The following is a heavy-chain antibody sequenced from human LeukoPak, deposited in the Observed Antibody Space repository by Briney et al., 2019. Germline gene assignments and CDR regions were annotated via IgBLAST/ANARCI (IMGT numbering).Heavy chain of an antibody. V-gene: IGHV3-48*03. D-gene: IGHD3-22*01. J-gene: IGHJ4*02. CDR3: ARKGVAYYESSGYLFDY. CDR2: ISSSGSTI. Sequence: GGSLRLSCAASGFTFSSYEMNWVRQAPGKGLEWVSYISSSGSTIYYADSVKGRFTISRDNAKNSLYLQMNSLRAEDTAVYYCARKGVAYYESSGYLFDYWGQGTLVTVSS. CDR1: GFTFSSYE.